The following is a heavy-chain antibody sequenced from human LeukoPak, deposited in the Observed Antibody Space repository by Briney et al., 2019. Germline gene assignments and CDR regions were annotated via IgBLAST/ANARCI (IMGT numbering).Heavy chain of an antibody. CDR3: AREVATLDDWHFDL. CDR2: VRYDGSKK. J-gene: IGHJ2*01. D-gene: IGHD5-12*01. CDR1: GFTFSTYG. Sequence: GGSLRLSCAASGFTFSTYGMHWVRQAPGKGLEWVAFVRYDGSKKYYTNSVKGRFTISRDNSKNTLYLQMNSLRAEDTAVYYCAREVATLDDWHFDLWGRGTLVTVSS. V-gene: IGHV3-30*02.